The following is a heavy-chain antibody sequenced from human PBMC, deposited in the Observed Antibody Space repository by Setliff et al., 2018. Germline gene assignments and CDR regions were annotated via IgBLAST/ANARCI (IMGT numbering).Heavy chain of an antibody. D-gene: IGHD1-26*01. CDR2: VYYSGTA. J-gene: IGHJ4*02. CDR3: AKGGTYRYFDF. Sequence: SETLSLTCTVSGGPFSGASIWSWIRQPPGKGLEFIGYVYYSGTAKYDPSLGSRAIMSVDASKNQISLKLNSVTAADTAVYYCAKGGTYRYFDFWGQGALVTVSS. V-gene: IGHV4-59*01. CDR1: GGPFSGAS.